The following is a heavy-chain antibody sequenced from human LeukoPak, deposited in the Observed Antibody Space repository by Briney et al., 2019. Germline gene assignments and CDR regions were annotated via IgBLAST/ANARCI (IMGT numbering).Heavy chain of an antibody. J-gene: IGHJ5*02. D-gene: IGHD3-10*01. V-gene: IGHV4-59*01. CDR3: ARGGYYGSGNDFRFDP. CDR1: GGSISSYY. Sequence: SETLSLTCTVSGGSISSYYWSWIRQPPGKGLEWIGTMYYSGTTYYNPSLKSRVTISVDTSKNQFSLKPSSVTAADTAVYYCARGGYYGSGNDFRFDPWGQGTLVTVSS. CDR2: MYYSGTT.